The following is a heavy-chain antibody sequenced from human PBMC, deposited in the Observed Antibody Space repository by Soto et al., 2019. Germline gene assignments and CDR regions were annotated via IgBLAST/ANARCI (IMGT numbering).Heavy chain of an antibody. Sequence: SETLSLTCAVYGGSFSGYYWSWIRQPPGKGLEWIGEINHSGSTNYNPSLKSRVTISVDTSKNQFSLKLSSVTAADTAVYYCARVGGIAAAGTTGGFDYWGQGTLVTVSS. V-gene: IGHV4-34*01. CDR3: ARVGGIAAAGTTGGFDY. CDR2: INHSGST. J-gene: IGHJ4*02. CDR1: GGSFSGYY. D-gene: IGHD6-13*01.